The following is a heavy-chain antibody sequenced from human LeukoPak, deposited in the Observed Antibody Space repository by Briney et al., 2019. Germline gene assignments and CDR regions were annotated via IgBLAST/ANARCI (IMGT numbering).Heavy chain of an antibody. J-gene: IGHJ4*02. CDR2: MYTSGST. CDR3: AAMIRYFDY. D-gene: IGHD3-22*01. CDR1: GGSVRGGNYY. V-gene: IGHV4-61*02. Sequence: SETLSLTCAVSGGSVRGGNYYWSWIRQPAGKRLEWIARMYTSGSTNYNPSLKSRVTISADTSKNQFSLKLSSVTAADTAVYYCAAMIRYFDYWGQGILVTVSS.